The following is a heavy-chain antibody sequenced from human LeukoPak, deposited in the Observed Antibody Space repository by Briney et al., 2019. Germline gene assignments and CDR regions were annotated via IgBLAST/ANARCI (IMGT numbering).Heavy chain of an antibody. CDR1: GFTFSSYG. J-gene: IGHJ4*02. D-gene: IGHD2-2*01. CDR2: ISYDGSNK. V-gene: IGHV3-30*19. Sequence: GRSLRLSCAASGFTFSSYGMHWVRQAPGKGLEWVAVISYDGSNKYYADSVKGRFTISRDNSKNTLYLQMNSLRAEDTAVYYCARDLFGARLVVVPAATDYWGQGTLVTVSS. CDR3: ARDLFGARLVVVPAATDY.